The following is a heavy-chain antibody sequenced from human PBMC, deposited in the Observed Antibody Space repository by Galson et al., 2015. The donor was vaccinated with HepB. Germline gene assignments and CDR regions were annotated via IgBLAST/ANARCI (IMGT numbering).Heavy chain of an antibody. D-gene: IGHD5-12*01. Sequence: SETLSLTCTVSGGSISSGSSYWGWIRQPPGKGLEWIGSIYYSGTTYYNPSLKSRVTVSVDTSKNQFSLKVSSVTAADTAVYYCVWGYGAAPHESWGQGTLVTVSS. CDR2: IYYSGTT. CDR3: VWGYGAAPHES. J-gene: IGHJ5*02. CDR1: GGSISSGSSY. V-gene: IGHV4-39*01.